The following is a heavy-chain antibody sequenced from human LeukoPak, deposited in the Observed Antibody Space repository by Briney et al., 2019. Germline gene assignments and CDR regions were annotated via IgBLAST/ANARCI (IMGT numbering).Heavy chain of an antibody. CDR1: GFTVSSNY. V-gene: IGHV3-53*01. D-gene: IGHD3-9*01. CDR3: ARAPLYDILTGYYPGAFDI. CDR2: IYSGGST. J-gene: IGHJ3*02. Sequence: GGSLRLSCAASGFTVSSNYMSWVRQAPGKGLEWVSVIYSGGSTYYADSVKGRFTISRDNSKNTLYLQMNSLRAEDTAVYYCARAPLYDILTGYYPGAFDIWGQGTMVTVSS.